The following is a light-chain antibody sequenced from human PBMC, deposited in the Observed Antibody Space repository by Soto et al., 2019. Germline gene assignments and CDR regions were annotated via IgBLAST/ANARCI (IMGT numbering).Light chain of an antibody. J-gene: IGKJ2*01. CDR1: QSVNSN. V-gene: IGKV3-11*01. CDR2: DAS. CDR3: QQSSKWPPYT. Sequence: EIVLTQSPATLSLSPGERATLSCRASQSVNSNLAWYQQKPGQAPRLLIFDASNRATGIPARFSGSGSGKDFTLTISSLEPEDFAVYYCQQSSKWPPYTFGQGTKLEIK.